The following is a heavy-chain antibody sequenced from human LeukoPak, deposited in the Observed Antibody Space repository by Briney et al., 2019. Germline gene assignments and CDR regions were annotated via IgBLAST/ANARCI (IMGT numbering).Heavy chain of an antibody. D-gene: IGHD2-2*01. CDR3: ASRGQYQLLAQANFDY. CDR1: GGSISSSSYY. Sequence: SETLSLTCTVSGGSISSSSYYWGWIRQPPGKGLEWIGSIYYSGSTYYNPSLKSRVTISVDTSKNQFSLKLSSVTAADTAVYYCASRGQYQLLAQANFDYWGQGTLVTVSS. CDR2: IYYSGST. J-gene: IGHJ4*02. V-gene: IGHV4-39*07.